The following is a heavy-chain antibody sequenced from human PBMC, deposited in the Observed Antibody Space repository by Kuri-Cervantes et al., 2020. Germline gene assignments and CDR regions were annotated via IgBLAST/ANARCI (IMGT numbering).Heavy chain of an antibody. V-gene: IGHV4-34*01. J-gene: IGHJ4*02. CDR1: GGSLSGYY. CDR2: INHSGST. D-gene: IGHD3-10*01. Sequence: GSLRPSCAFYGGSLSGYYWSWIRQPPGKGLEWIGEINHSGSTNYNTSLKSRVTISVDTSKNQFSLKLSSVTAADTAVYYCARSGSGSYYRYWGQGTLVTVSS. CDR3: ARSGSGSYYRY.